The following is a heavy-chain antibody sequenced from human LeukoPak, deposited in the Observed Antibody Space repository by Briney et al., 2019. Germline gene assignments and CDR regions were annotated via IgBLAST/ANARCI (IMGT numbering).Heavy chain of an antibody. CDR3: ARRRIVGATTADY. CDR2: ISYDGSEK. V-gene: IGHV3-30*04. CDR1: GFTFSSYA. J-gene: IGHJ4*02. Sequence: GGSLRLSCAASGFTFSSYAMHWVRQAPGKGLEWVAVISYDGSEKYYADSVKGRFTISRDNSKNTLYLQMNSLRAEDTAVYYCARRRIVGATTADYWGQGTLVTVSS. D-gene: IGHD1-26*01.